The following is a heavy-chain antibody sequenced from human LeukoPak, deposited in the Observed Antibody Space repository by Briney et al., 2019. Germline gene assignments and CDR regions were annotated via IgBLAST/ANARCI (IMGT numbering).Heavy chain of an antibody. CDR1: GFTLSSYS. V-gene: IGHV3-21*01. J-gene: IGHJ4*02. CDR2: ISSSSSYI. Sequence: PGGSLRLSCAASGFTLSSYSMNWVRQAPGKGLEWVSSISSSSSYIYYADSVKGRFTISRDNAKNSLYLQRNSLGAEDTAVYYCARDLQAELVIDYWGQGTLVTVSS. D-gene: IGHD3-9*01. CDR3: ARDLQAELVIDY.